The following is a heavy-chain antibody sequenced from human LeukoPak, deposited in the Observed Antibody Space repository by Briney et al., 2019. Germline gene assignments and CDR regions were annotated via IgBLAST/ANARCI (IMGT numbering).Heavy chain of an antibody. Sequence: SETLSLTCTVSGGSISSYSWNWIRQPPGKGLEWIGYIYYTGSTNYNPSLKSRVTISVDTSKNQFSLKLSSVTAADTAVYYCARDGRVDYGDYTFDYWGQGTLVTVSS. CDR3: ARDGRVDYGDYTFDY. D-gene: IGHD4-17*01. J-gene: IGHJ4*02. V-gene: IGHV4-59*01. CDR2: IYYTGST. CDR1: GGSISSYS.